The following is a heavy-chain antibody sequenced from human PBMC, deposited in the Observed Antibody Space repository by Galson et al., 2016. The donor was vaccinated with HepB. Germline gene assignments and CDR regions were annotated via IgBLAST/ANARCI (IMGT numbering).Heavy chain of an antibody. Sequence: SLRLSCAASGFTFSNHALHWVRQAPGKGLEWVTVISYDVSNKYHADSVKGRFTISRDNSKNTLYLQMNSLRAEDTAVYYCARALDPWVVAAPWDYWGQGTLVTVSS. CDR1: GFTFSNHA. V-gene: IGHV3-30-3*01. J-gene: IGHJ4*02. CDR2: ISYDVSNK. D-gene: IGHD2-15*01. CDR3: ARALDPWVVAAPWDY.